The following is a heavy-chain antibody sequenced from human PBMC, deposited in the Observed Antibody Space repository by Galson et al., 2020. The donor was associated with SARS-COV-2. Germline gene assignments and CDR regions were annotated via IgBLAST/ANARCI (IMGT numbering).Heavy chain of an antibody. CDR1: GGSFSGYY. CDR3: ARGPTYYDFWSGPTSSYYFDY. Sequence: SETLSLTCAVYGGSFSGYYWSWIRQPPGKGLEWIGEINHSGSTNYNPSLKSRVTISVDTSKNQFSLKLSSVTAADTAVYYCARGPTYYDFWSGPTSSYYFDYWGQGTLVTVSS. J-gene: IGHJ4*02. D-gene: IGHD3-3*01. CDR2: INHSGST. V-gene: IGHV4-34*01.